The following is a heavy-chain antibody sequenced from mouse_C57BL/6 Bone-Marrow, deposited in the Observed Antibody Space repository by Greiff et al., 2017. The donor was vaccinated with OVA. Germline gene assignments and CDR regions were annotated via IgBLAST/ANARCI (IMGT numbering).Heavy chain of an antibody. Sequence: VQLQQSGAELVRPGASVKLSCTASGFNIKDDYMHWVKQRPEQGLEWIGWIDPGNGDTEYASKFQGKATITADTSSNTACLQLSSLTSEDTAVYYCSSYGYFDYWGQGTTLTVSS. V-gene: IGHV14-4*01. CDR3: SSYGYFDY. J-gene: IGHJ2*01. CDR2: IDPGNGDT. CDR1: GFNIKDDY. D-gene: IGHD1-1*02.